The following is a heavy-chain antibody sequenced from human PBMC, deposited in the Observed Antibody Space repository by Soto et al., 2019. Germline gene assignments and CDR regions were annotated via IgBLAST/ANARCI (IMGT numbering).Heavy chain of an antibody. Sequence: EVQLLESGGGLVQPGGSLRLSCAASGFTFRNYAMSWARQAPGKGLEWVSAISGSGGTTHYADSVKGRFTIFRDNSKNTLYLQMNSLRVEDTAVYYCAKDRSSTSCYAFDYWGQGSLVTVSS. CDR2: ISGSGGTT. V-gene: IGHV3-23*01. CDR3: AKDRSSTSCYAFDY. D-gene: IGHD2-2*01. CDR1: GFTFRNYA. J-gene: IGHJ4*02.